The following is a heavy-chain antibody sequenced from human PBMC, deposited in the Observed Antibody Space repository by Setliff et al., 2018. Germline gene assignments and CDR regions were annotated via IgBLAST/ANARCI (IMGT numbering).Heavy chain of an antibody. CDR2: TIPMFGTT. CDR3: VRGGDIITIFGVVTPDFYYYMDV. D-gene: IGHD3-3*01. V-gene: IGHV1-69*05. J-gene: IGHJ6*03. Sequence: GASVKVSCKASGATFSSHGISWVRQAPGQGLEWMGGTIPMFGTTEYAQKFQGRLTIITDESTNTAFMQLSSLRSDDTAVYYCVRGGDIITIFGVVTPDFYYYMDVWGTGTTVTVSS. CDR1: GATFSSHG.